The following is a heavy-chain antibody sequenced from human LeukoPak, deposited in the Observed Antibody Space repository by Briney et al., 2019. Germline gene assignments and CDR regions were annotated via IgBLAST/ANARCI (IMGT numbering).Heavy chain of an antibody. CDR1: RFTFSSYA. D-gene: IGHD5-24*01. J-gene: IGHJ4*02. V-gene: IGHV3-30*01. CDR3: ARDRDGYNWFDY. CDR2: ISYDGSNK. Sequence: LGGSLRLSCAASRFTFSSYAMHWVRQAPGKGLEWVAVISYDGSNKYYADSVKGRFTISRDNSKNTLYLQMNSLRAEDTAVYYCARDRDGYNWFDYWGQGTLVTVSS.